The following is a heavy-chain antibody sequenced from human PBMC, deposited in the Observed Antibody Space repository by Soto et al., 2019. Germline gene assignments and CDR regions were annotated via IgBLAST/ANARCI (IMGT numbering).Heavy chain of an antibody. CDR3: ARSRDSSSWYPYYYGMDV. CDR1: GGTFSSYA. CDR2: IIPIFGTA. V-gene: IGHV1-69*01. Sequence: QVQLVQSGAEVKKPGSSVKVSCKASGGTFSSYAISWVRQAPGQGLEWMGGIIPIFGTANYAQKFQGRVRITADESTSTAYMELSSLRSEDTAVYYCARSRDSSSWYPYYYGMDVWGQGTTVTVSS. J-gene: IGHJ6*02. D-gene: IGHD6-13*01.